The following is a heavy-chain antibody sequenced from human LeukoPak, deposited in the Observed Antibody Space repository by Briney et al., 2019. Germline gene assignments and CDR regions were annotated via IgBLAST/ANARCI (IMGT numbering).Heavy chain of an antibody. D-gene: IGHD3-3*01. CDR1: GGTFSSYA. CDR3: GRGVRFWEWLLYQSYYYYGMDV. CDR2: IIPIFGTA. Sequence: SVKVSCKASGGTFSSYAISWVRQAPGQGLEWMGGIIPIFGTANYAQKFQGRVTIAADESTSTAYMELSSLRSEDTAVYYCGRGVRFWEWLLYQSYYYYGMDVWGQGTTVTVSS. V-gene: IGHV1-69*13. J-gene: IGHJ6*02.